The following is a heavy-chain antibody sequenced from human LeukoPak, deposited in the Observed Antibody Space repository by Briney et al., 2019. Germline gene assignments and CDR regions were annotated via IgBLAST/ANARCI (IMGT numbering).Heavy chain of an antibody. CDR3: ARAGIPNYYYYYMDV. CDR2: ISSSSSYI. V-gene: IGHV3-21*01. CDR1: GFTFSSYS. Sequence: KPGGSLRLSCAASGFTFSSYSMKWVRQAPGKGVEWVSSISSSSSYIYYADSVKGRFTISRDNAKTSLYLQMNSLRAEDTAVYYCARAGIPNYYYYYMDVWGKGTTVTVSS. D-gene: IGHD5-18*01. J-gene: IGHJ6*03.